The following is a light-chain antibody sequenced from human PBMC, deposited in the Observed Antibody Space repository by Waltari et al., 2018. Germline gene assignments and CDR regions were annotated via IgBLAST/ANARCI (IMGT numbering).Light chain of an antibody. CDR1: SSDVGSYNY. Sequence: QSALTQPASVSGSPGQSITISCTGTSSDVGSYNYVSWYQQHPGKAPKLMISEVSTRPSGVSNRFSGSKSGNTASLTISGLQAEDEADYYCASYTSSSTIFGGGTNLTVL. CDR3: ASYTSSSTI. V-gene: IGLV2-14*01. J-gene: IGLJ2*01. CDR2: EVS.